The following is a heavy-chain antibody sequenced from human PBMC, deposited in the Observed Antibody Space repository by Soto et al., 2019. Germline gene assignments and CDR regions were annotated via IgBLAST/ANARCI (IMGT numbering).Heavy chain of an antibody. J-gene: IGHJ4*02. CDR3: ARRVRISSYYDILTGYHPTIDY. CDR1: GGSISSSSYY. V-gene: IGHV4-39*01. Sequence: SETLSLTCTVSGGSISSSSYYWGWIRQPPGKGLEWIGSIYYSGSTYYNPSLKSRVTISVDTSKNQFSLKLSSVTAADTAVYYCARRVRISSYYDILTGYHPTIDYWGQGTLVTVSS. D-gene: IGHD3-9*01. CDR2: IYYSGST.